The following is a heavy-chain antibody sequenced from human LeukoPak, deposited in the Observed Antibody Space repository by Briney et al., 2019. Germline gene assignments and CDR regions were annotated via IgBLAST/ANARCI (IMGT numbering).Heavy chain of an antibody. CDR1: GFTLNNAW. D-gene: IGHD2-8*01. Sequence: GGSLRLSCAASGFTLNNAWMSWVRQAPGKGLVWVSRITTDGSTTSYADSVKGRFTISRDNAKNTLYLQMNSLRADDTAVYYCTSGVDYWGQGNLVIVSS. CDR3: TSGVDY. CDR2: ITTDGSTT. V-gene: IGHV3-74*01. J-gene: IGHJ4*02.